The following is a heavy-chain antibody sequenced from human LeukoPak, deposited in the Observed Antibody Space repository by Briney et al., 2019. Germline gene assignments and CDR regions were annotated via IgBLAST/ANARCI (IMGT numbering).Heavy chain of an antibody. Sequence: GGSLRLSCAASGFTVSSDYMSWVRQAPGKGLEWVSVIYSGGSTYYADSVKGRFTISRDRSKNTLYLQMYSLRAEDTAVFYCAKHDSSGYYFDYWGQGTLVTVSS. CDR3: AKHDSSGYYFDY. CDR2: IYSGGST. J-gene: IGHJ4*02. V-gene: IGHV3-53*01. D-gene: IGHD3-22*01. CDR1: GFTVSSDY.